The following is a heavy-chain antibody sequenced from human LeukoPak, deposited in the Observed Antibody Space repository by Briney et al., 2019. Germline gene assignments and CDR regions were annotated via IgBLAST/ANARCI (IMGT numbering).Heavy chain of an antibody. V-gene: IGHV1-2*02. CDR2: INPDSGGT. J-gene: IGHJ4*02. D-gene: IGHD5-18*01. Sequence: ASVKVSCKFSAYAFTGCYLHWVRQAPGQGLEWMGWINPDSGGTNYAQKLHGRVTMTSDTSVSTAYMELSRLKSDDTAVYYCARIPQKTSMVTRRADYWGQGTLVIVSS. CDR1: AYAFTGCY. CDR3: ARIPQKTSMVTRRADY.